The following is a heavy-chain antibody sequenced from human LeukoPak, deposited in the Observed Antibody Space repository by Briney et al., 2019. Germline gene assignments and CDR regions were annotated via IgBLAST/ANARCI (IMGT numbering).Heavy chain of an antibody. CDR1: GYTFTSYG. CDR3: ARDLGYSGSYAGRD. J-gene: IGHJ4*02. Sequence: ASVKASCKASGYTFTSYGISWVRQAPGQGLEWMGWISAYNGNTNYAQKLQGRVTMTTDTSTSTAYMELRSLRSDDTAVYYCARDLGYSGSYAGRDWGQGTLVTVSS. D-gene: IGHD1-26*01. V-gene: IGHV1-18*01. CDR2: ISAYNGNT.